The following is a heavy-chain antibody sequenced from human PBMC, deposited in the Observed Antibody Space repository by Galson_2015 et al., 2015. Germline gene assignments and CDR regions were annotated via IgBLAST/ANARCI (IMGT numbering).Heavy chain of an antibody. CDR1: GFSLTTSGVA. Sequence: PALVKPTQTLTLTCTFSGFSLTTSGVAVGWIRQPPGKALEWLILIYWDDDKRYSPSLKSRLTITKDISKNQVVLTMTNMDPVDTATYYCAHEKLLDMATTFDYWGQGTLVTVSS. D-gene: IGHD5-24*01. J-gene: IGHJ4*02. CDR3: AHEKLLDMATTFDY. CDR2: IYWDDDK. V-gene: IGHV2-5*02.